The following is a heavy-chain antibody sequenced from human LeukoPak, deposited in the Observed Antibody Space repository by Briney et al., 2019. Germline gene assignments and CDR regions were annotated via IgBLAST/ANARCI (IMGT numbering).Heavy chain of an antibody. CDR3: AREGGLYRPLDY. V-gene: IGHV4-4*02. CDR2: VNLQGST. Sequence: SETLSLTCGVSGGSITITNYWTWVRQPPGKGLEWIGEVNLQGSTNYNPSLMGRVAISVDTSENHISLQLTSVTAADTAVYYCAREGGLYRPLDYSGQGTLVTVSS. CDR1: GGSITITNY. J-gene: IGHJ4*02.